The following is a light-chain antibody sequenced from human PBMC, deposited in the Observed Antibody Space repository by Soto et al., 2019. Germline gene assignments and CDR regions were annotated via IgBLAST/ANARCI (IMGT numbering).Light chain of an antibody. CDR2: ANT. Sequence: QSVLTQPPSVSGAPGQRVTISCTGSSSNIGADYGVHWYQQLPGTAPKLLIYANTNRPSGVPDRFSGSKSGTSASLAITGLQADDEADYYCQSYDSSLSGYVFGTGTKLTVL. CDR1: SSNIGADYG. V-gene: IGLV1-40*01. J-gene: IGLJ1*01. CDR3: QSYDSSLSGYV.